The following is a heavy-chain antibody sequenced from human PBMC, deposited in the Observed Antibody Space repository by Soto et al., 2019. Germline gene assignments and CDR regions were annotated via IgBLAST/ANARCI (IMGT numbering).Heavy chain of an antibody. J-gene: IGHJ5*02. Sequence: QVQLQESGPGLVKPSETLSLTCTVSGGSISSYYWSWIRQPPGKGLEWIGYIYYSGSTNYNPSLKSRVPISVDPSKNQFSLKLSSVTAADTAVYYCARDHSNYGGWFDPWGQGTLVTVSS. CDR2: IYYSGST. CDR1: GGSISSYY. D-gene: IGHD4-4*01. CDR3: ARDHSNYGGWFDP. V-gene: IGHV4-59*01.